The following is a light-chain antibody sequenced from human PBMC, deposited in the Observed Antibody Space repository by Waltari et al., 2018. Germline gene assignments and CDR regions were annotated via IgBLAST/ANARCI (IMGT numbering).Light chain of an antibody. V-gene: IGLV3-21*04. Sequence: SYVLPQPPSVSVAPGKTARITCGGNNIGSQSVHWYQQKPGQAPVLVIYYDSDRPSGIPERFSGSNSGNTATLTISRVEAGDEADYYCQVWDSSSDHPVFGGGTKLTVL. CDR1: NIGSQS. CDR3: QVWDSSSDHPV. CDR2: YDS. J-gene: IGLJ2*01.